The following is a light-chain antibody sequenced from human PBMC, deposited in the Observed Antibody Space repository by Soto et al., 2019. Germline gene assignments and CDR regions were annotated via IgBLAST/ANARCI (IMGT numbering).Light chain of an antibody. Sequence: DIVMTQTPPSLSVTPGQSAAISCKSRQGLVYRDGKTYVYWYLQKPGQAPQLLIHELSNRFSGVPERFSGSGSGTDFTLKISRVEAEDAGIHYCMQSIKDLSFGGGTKVEIK. V-gene: IGKV2D-29*01. CDR2: ELS. J-gene: IGKJ4*01. CDR1: QGLVYRDGKTY. CDR3: MQSIKDLS.